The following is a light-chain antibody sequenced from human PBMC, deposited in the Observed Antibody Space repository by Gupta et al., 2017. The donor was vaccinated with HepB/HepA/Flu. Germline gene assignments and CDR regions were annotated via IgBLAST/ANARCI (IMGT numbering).Light chain of an antibody. Sequence: DIQMTQSPSSLSASVGDRVTITCRASQNINNYVNWYQQKPGKAPKLLMYAASTLQSGVPSRFSGSGSGTDFTLTISRLQPEDFATYYCLQSASTPWTFGQGTKVEIK. J-gene: IGKJ1*01. CDR1: QNINNY. V-gene: IGKV1-39*01. CDR3: LQSASTPWT. CDR2: AAS.